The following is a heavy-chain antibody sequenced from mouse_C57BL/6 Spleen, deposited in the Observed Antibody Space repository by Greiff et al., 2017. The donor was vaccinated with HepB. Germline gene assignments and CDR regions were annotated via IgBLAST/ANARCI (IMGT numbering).Heavy chain of an antibody. CDR2: ISYDGSN. Sequence: DVQLQESGPGLVKPSQSLSLTCSVTGYSITSCYYWNWIRQFPGNKLEWMGYISYDGSNNSNPSLKNRITITRDTSKNQFFLKLNSVTTEDTAKYCCARGGDYYAMDYWGQGTSVTVSS. V-gene: IGHV3-6*01. J-gene: IGHJ4*01. CDR3: ARGGDYYAMDY. CDR1: GYSITSCYY.